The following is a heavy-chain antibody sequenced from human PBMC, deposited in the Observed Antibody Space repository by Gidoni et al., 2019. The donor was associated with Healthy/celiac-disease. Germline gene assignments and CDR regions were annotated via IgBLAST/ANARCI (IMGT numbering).Heavy chain of an antibody. CDR1: GFTFSSYS. CDR2: ISSSSSTI. Sequence: EVQLVESGGGLVQPGGSLRLSCAASGFTFSSYSMNWVRQAPGKGLEWVSYISSSSSTIYYADSVKGRFTISRDNAKNSLYLQMNSLRDEDTAVYYCARDNEVHYYDSSGHSYYDYGMDVWGQGTTVTVSS. V-gene: IGHV3-48*02. J-gene: IGHJ6*02. D-gene: IGHD3-22*01. CDR3: ARDNEVHYYDSSGHSYYDYGMDV.